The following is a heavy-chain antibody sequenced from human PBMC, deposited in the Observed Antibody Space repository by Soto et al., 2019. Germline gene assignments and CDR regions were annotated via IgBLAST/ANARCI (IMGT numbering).Heavy chain of an antibody. D-gene: IGHD2-21*02. Sequence: EVQLLESGGGLVQPGGSLRLSCAASGFTFSSYAMSWVRQAPGKGLEWVSAISGSGGSTYYADSVKGRFTISRDNSKNTLYLQMNSLRAEDTAVYYCGKHGVVTAIHLRGMDVWGQGTTVTVSS. J-gene: IGHJ6*02. CDR2: ISGSGGST. V-gene: IGHV3-23*01. CDR1: GFTFSSYA. CDR3: GKHGVVTAIHLRGMDV.